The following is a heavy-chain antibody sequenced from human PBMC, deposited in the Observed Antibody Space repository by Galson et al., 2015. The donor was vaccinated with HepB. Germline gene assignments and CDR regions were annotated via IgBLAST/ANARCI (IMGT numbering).Heavy chain of an antibody. CDR2: ISSTSSYT. D-gene: IGHD7-27*01. J-gene: IGHJ4*02. V-gene: IGHV3-21*01. Sequence: SLRLSCAASGFTFSSYNMNWVRQAPGKGLEWVASISSTSSYTYYADSLKGRFTVSRDNAKNSLYLQMNSLRAEDTAVYYCVRGPPLGTPFDHWGQGTLVTVSS. CDR3: VRGPPLGTPFDH. CDR1: GFTFSSYN.